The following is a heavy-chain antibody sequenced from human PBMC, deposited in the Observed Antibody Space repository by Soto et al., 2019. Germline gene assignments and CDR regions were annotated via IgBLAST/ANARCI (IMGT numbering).Heavy chain of an antibody. CDR3: AKGGETYYDFWSGYYTPYYFDY. J-gene: IGHJ4*02. CDR2: ISGSGGST. V-gene: IGHV3-23*01. CDR1: GFTFSSYA. Sequence: GGSLRLSCAASGFTFSSYAMSWVRQAPGKGLEWVSAISGSGGSTYYADSVKGRFTISRDNSKNTLYLQMNSLRAEDTAVYYCAKGGETYYDFWSGYYTPYYFDYWGQGTLVTVSS. D-gene: IGHD3-3*01.